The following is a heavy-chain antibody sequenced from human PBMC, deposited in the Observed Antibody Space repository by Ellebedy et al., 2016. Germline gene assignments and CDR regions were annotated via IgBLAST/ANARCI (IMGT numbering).Heavy chain of an antibody. CDR1: GFSFSDYY. D-gene: IGHD2-21*02. Sequence: GGSLRLXXATSGFSFSDYYMTWIRQSPGRGLEWVSYITCSSYTNYADSVKGRFAISRDNAKNSLYLQMNSLRVEDTAVYYCARVAGYCRGACSGGDCYGYYFDFWGQGTLVTVSS. CDR2: ITCSSYT. V-gene: IGHV3-11*05. CDR3: ARVAGYCRGACSGGDCYGYYFDF. J-gene: IGHJ4*02.